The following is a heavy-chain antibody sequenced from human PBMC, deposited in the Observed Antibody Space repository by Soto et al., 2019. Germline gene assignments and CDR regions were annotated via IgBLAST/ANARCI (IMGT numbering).Heavy chain of an antibody. Sequence: ASVKVSCKASGYTFTGYCMHWVRQAPGQGLEWMGWINPNSGGTNYAQKFQGWVTMTRDTSISTAYMELSRLRSDDTAVYYCARGMGFYSSSSDYYYGMDVWGQGTTVTVSS. CDR3: ARGMGFYSSSSDYYYGMDV. J-gene: IGHJ6*02. V-gene: IGHV1-2*04. D-gene: IGHD6-6*01. CDR1: GYTFTGYC. CDR2: INPNSGGT.